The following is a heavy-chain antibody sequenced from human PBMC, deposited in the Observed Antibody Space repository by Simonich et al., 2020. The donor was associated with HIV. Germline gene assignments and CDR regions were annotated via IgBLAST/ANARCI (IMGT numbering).Heavy chain of an antibody. CDR2: IRSKAYGETT. CDR3: TRIRSGSHSSSYDLEERNLLDY. D-gene: IGHD6-13*01. CDR1: GFTCGDYA. V-gene: IGHV3-49*04. Sequence: EYGGGLVQPGRSLRLSCTASGFTCGDYAMSWVRQAPGKGLEWVGFIRSKAYGETTEYAASVKGRFTISRDDSKSIAYLQMNSLKTEDTAVYYCTRIRSGSHSSSYDLEERNLLDYWGQGTLVTVSS. J-gene: IGHJ4*02.